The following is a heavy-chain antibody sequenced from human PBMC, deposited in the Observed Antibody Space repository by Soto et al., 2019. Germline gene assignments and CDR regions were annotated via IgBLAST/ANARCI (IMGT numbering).Heavy chain of an antibody. D-gene: IGHD5-18*01. CDR1: GGSISSGDYY. V-gene: IGHV4-30-4*01. J-gene: IGHJ5*02. CDR2: IYYSGST. CDR3: ARYPSGDTGIDP. Sequence: ASETLSLTCTVSGGSISSGDYYWSWIRQPPGKGLEWIGYIYYSGSTYYNPSLKSRVTISVDTSKNQFSLKLSSVTAADTAVYYCARYPSGDTGIDPWGQGTLVTVSS.